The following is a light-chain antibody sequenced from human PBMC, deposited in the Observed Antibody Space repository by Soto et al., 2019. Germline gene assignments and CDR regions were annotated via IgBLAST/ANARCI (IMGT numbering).Light chain of an antibody. J-gene: IGKJ1*01. CDR2: GAS. V-gene: IGKV3-15*01. CDR1: QSVSSN. CDR3: QQYNNWPRT. Sequence: EIVITQAPGTLSLSPGDIATLSCRASQSVSSNLAWYQQKPGQAPRVIIYGASTRATGIPARFSGSGSGTEFTLTISSLQSEDFAVYYCQQYNNWPRTFGQGTKVDIK.